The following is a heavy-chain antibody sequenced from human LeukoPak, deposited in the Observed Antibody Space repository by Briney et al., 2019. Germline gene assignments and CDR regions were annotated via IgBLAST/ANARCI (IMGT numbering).Heavy chain of an antibody. J-gene: IGHJ3*01. CDR1: GYTFTTSV. Sequence: GASVKVSCEASGYTFTTSVMHWVRQAPGQRLEWMGWINAGNGNTKYSQRFQGRVTITRDTSATTAYMDLSSLRSEDTAVYYCARPFRGVTGYDAFDLWGQGTIVTVS. CDR2: INAGNGNT. D-gene: IGHD3-10*01. CDR3: ARPFRGVTGYDAFDL. V-gene: IGHV1-3*01.